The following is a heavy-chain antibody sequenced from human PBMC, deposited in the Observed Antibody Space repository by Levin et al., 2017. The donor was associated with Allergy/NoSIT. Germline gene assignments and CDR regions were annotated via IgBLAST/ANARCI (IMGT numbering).Heavy chain of an antibody. CDR2: IYYSGST. Sequence: SETLSLTCTVSGGSISSSSYYWGWIRQPPGTGLEWIGSIYYSGSTYYNPSLKSRVTISVDTSKNQFSLKLSSVTAADTAVYYCASPEYSSSWYPFDYWGQGTLVTVSS. D-gene: IGHD6-13*01. CDR3: ASPEYSSSWYPFDY. CDR1: GGSISSSSYY. J-gene: IGHJ4*02. V-gene: IGHV4-39*01.